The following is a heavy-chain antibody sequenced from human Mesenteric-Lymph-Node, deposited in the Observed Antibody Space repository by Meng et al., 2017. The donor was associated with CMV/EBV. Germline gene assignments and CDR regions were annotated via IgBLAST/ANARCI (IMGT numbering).Heavy chain of an antibody. Sequence: SGFTLNNFGIAWVRQAPGQGIEWMGWISDYNGDTNYAPNLQDRVTMTTDTSTSTAYMELRSLRSGDTAVYYCARDFAYSSSSHYFDYWGQGTLVTVSS. J-gene: IGHJ4*02. D-gene: IGHD6-13*01. CDR3: ARDFAYSSSSHYFDY. CDR2: ISDYNGDT. V-gene: IGHV1-18*01. CDR1: GFTLNNFG.